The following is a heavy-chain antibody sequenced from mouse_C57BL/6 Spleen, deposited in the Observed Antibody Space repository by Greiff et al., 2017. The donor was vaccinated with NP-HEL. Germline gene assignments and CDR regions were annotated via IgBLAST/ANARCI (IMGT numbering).Heavy chain of an antibody. J-gene: IGHJ2*01. D-gene: IGHD2-3*01. Sequence: QVQLQQSGPELVKPGASVKISCKASGYAFSSSWMNWVKQRPGKGLEWIGRIYPGDGDTNYNGKFKGKATLTADKSSSTAYMQLSSLTSEDSEVYFCARSNGYYQYYFDYWGQGTTLTVSS. CDR2: IYPGDGDT. CDR1: GYAFSSSW. CDR3: ARSNGYYQYYFDY. V-gene: IGHV1-82*01.